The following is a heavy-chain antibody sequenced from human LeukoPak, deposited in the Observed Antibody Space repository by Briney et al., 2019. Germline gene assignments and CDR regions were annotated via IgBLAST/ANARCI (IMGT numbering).Heavy chain of an antibody. CDR1: GGSISSYY. D-gene: IGHD2-2*02. V-gene: IGHV4-4*07. Sequence: SETLSLTCTVSGGSISSYYWSWIRQPAGKGLEWIGRIYTCGSTNYNPSLKSRVTMSVDTSKNQFSLKLSSVTAADTAVYYCARDIVVVPAAILEVYYYYMDVWGKGTTVTVSS. J-gene: IGHJ6*03. CDR2: IYTCGST. CDR3: ARDIVVVPAAILEVYYYYMDV.